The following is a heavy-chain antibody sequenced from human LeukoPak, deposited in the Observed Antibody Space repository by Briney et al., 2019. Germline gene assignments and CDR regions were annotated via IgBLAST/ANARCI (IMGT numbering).Heavy chain of an antibody. J-gene: IGHJ2*01. D-gene: IGHD3-9*01. CDR3: ARDRFTDILTGYYYWYFDL. Sequence: SETLSLTCTVSGGSISSYYWSWIRQPPGKGLEWIGYIYYSGSTNYNPSLKSRVTMSVDTSKNQFSLKLSSVTAADTAVYYCARDRFTDILTGYYYWYFDLWGRGTLVTVSS. CDR1: GGSISSYY. CDR2: IYYSGST. V-gene: IGHV4-59*12.